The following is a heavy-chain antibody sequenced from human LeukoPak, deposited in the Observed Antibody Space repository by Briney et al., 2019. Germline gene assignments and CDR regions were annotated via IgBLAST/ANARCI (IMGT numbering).Heavy chain of an antibody. Sequence: PGGSLRLSCAASGFTFSSYWMSWVRQAPGKGLEWVANIKQDGSEKYYVDSVKGRFTISRDNAKNSLYLQMNSLRAEDTAVYYCARDCRGAFSGSYSNDYFDYWGQGTLVTVSS. CDR2: IKQDGSEK. J-gene: IGHJ4*02. V-gene: IGHV3-7*01. CDR1: GFTFSSYW. D-gene: IGHD1-26*01. CDR3: ARDCRGAFSGSYSNDYFDY.